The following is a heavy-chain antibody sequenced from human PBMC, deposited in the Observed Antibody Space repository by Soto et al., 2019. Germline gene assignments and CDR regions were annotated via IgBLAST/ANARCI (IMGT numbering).Heavy chain of an antibody. CDR2: MNPNSGNT. D-gene: IGHD1-1*01. CDR3: ARERTGTRGGEY. J-gene: IGHJ4*02. CDR1: GYTFTSYD. Sequence: ASVKVSCKASGYTFTSYDINCVRQATGQGLEWMGWMNPNSGNTGYAQKFQGRVTMTMNTSISTAYMELGSLRSEDTAVYYCARERTGTRGGEYWGQGTLVTVSS. V-gene: IGHV1-8*01.